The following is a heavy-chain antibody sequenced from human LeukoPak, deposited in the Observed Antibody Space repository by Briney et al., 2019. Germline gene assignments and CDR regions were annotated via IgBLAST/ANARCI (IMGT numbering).Heavy chain of an antibody. CDR1: GFTFSSYA. J-gene: IGHJ4*02. CDR3: ARDAYAY. CDR2: ISYDGSNK. D-gene: IGHD2-8*01. Sequence: QSGGSLRLSCAASGFTFSSYAMHWVRQAPGKGLEWVAVISYDGSNKYYADSVKGRFTVSRDNSKNTLYLQMNSLRTEDTAVYYCARDAYAYWGQGTLVTVSS. V-gene: IGHV3-30*04.